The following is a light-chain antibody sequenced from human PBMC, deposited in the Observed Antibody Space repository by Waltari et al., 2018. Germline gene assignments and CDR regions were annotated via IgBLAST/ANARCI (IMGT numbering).Light chain of an antibody. Sequence: EVVMTQSPATLSVSPGERVTLSCRASQSVSRFVAWYQQKPGQAPRLLSSGASTRATGIPARFSGSGSGTEFTLTISSLQSEDFAIYYCQQYKDWPPLTFGGGTKLEIK. J-gene: IGKJ4*01. CDR2: GAS. V-gene: IGKV3-15*01. CDR3: QQYKDWPPLT. CDR1: QSVSRF.